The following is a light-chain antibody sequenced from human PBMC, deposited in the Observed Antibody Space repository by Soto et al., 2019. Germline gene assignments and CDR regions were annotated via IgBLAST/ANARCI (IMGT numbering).Light chain of an antibody. J-gene: IGKJ5*01. V-gene: IGKV1-39*01. Sequence: DIQMTQSPSSLSASVGDRVTITCRANQSISDYLNWYQQKPGKAPKFLIYASSSLQSGVPSRFRGSGSGTLFTLTIRSLQPEDFATYYCQQSYSTPTITCGHGTRREIK. CDR1: QSISDY. CDR3: QQSYSTPTIT. CDR2: ASS.